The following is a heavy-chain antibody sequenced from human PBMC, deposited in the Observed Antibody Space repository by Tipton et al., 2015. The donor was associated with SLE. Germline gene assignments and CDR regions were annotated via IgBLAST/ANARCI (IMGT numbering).Heavy chain of an antibody. J-gene: IGHJ4*02. D-gene: IGHD2-2*01. CDR2: IYTGGNT. CDR1: GGSISRYY. V-gene: IGHV4-4*07. CDR3: VVCSPSSCSYFDY. Sequence: LRLTCTVSGGSISRYYWGWIRQPAGKGLEWIGRIYTGGNTKYNPSLESRVTLSVDASKDQFPLRLTSVTAADTAVYYCVVCSPSSCSYFDYWGQGRLVTVSS.